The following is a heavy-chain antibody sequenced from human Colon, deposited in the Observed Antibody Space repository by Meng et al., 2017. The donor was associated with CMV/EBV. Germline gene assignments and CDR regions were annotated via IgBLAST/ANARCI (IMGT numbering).Heavy chain of an antibody. V-gene: IGHV3-21*01. J-gene: IGHJ4*02. CDR2: ISSRSTYI. D-gene: IGHD2/OR15-2a*01. Sequence: GESLKISCATSGFTFTDYSLNWVRQAPGKGLEWVSSISSRSTYISYADSVKGRFTVSRDDANDLLFLQMHSLSAEDTAIYYCVRNDLNIQTNPSLDFWGLGTQVTVSS. CDR3: VRNDLNIQTNPSLDF. CDR1: GFTFTDYS.